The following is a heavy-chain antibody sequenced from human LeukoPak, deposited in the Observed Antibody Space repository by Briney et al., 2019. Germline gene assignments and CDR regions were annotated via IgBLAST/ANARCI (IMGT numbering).Heavy chain of an antibody. D-gene: IGHD2/OR15-2a*01. CDR1: GGSISSYY. CDR3: ARGSPFLTPIGMDV. J-gene: IGHJ6*02. Sequence: PSETLSLTCTVSGGSISSYYWSWIRQPPGKGLERIGYIYYSGSTNYNPSLKSRVTISVDTSKNQFSLKLSSVTAADTAVYYCARGSPFLTPIGMDVWGQGTTVTVSS. V-gene: IGHV4-59*01. CDR2: IYYSGST.